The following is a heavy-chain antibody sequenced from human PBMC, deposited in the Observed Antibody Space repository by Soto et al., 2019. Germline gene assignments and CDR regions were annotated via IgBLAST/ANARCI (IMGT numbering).Heavy chain of an antibody. CDR2: IAAYNGNT. V-gene: IGHV1-18*01. J-gene: IGHJ4*02. CDR1: GYTFTDYG. CDR3: ARDFRIAVAGDFDY. D-gene: IGHD6-19*01. Sequence: ASVKVSCKASGYTFTDYGITWVRQAPGQGLEWMGWIAAYNGNTDYAQKLQDRVTMTTDTSTSTAYMELRSLRSDDTAVYYCARDFRIAVAGDFDYWGQGTLVTVSS.